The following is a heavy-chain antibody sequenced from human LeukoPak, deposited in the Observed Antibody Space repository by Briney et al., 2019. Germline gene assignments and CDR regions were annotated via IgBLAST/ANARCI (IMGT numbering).Heavy chain of an antibody. CDR1: GFTFSSYA. V-gene: IGHV3-23*01. J-gene: IGHJ4*02. CDR3: AKTPYHSSGWYYFDY. Sequence: PAGGSLRLSCAASGFTFSSYAMSWVRQAPGEGLEWVSAISGSGGSTYYADSVKGRFTISRDNSKNTLYLQMNSLRAEDTAVYYCAKTPYHSSGWYYFDYWGQGTLVTVSS. CDR2: ISGSGGST. D-gene: IGHD6-19*01.